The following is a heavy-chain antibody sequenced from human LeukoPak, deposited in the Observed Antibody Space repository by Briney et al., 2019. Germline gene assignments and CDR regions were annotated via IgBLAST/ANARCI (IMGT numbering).Heavy chain of an antibody. CDR1: GGSFSGYY. V-gene: IGHV4-34*01. J-gene: IGHJ6*02. D-gene: IGHD3-10*01. Sequence: SETLSLTCAVYGGSFSGYYWSWIRQPPGKGLEWIGEINHSGSTNYNPSLKSRVTISVDTSKNQFSLKLSSVTAADTAVYYCARGFGVLWFGESYYYYGMDVWGQGTTVTVSS. CDR3: ARGFGVLWFGESYYYYGMDV. CDR2: INHSGST.